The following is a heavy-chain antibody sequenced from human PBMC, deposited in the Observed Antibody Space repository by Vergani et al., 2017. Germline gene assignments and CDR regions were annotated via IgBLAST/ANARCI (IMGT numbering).Heavy chain of an antibody. CDR2: ISYDGSNK. CDR3: AKDLVYYGSGECPDY. CDR1: GFTFSSYG. Sequence: QVQLVESGGGVVQPGRSLRLSCAASGFTFSSYGMHWVRQAPGKGLEWVAVISYDGSNKYYADSVKGRFTISRDNSKNTLYLQMNSLRAEDTAVYYCAKDLVYYGSGECPDYWGQGTLVTVSS. V-gene: IGHV3-30*18. D-gene: IGHD3-10*01. J-gene: IGHJ4*02.